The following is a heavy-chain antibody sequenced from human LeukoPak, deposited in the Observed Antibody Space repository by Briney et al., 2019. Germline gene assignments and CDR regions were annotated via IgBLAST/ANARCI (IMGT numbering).Heavy chain of an antibody. V-gene: IGHV4-39*01. CDR1: GGSISSSSYY. Sequence: SETLSLTCTVSGGSISSSSYYWGWIRQPPGKGLEWIGSIYYSGSTYYNPSLKSRVTISVDTSKNQFSLKLSSVTAADTAVYYCARHLWSGYLGFDPWGQGTLVTVSS. D-gene: IGHD3-3*01. J-gene: IGHJ5*02. CDR2: IYYSGST. CDR3: ARHLWSGYLGFDP.